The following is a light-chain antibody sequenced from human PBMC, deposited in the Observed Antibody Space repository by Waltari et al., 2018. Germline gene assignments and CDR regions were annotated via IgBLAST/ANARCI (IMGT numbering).Light chain of an antibody. CDR3: SSYTGSSALVV. J-gene: IGLJ2*01. V-gene: IGLV2-14*03. CDR1: TIDIGSYNY. Sequence: QSALTQPASVSGSPGQSITIPCSGSTIDIGSYNYVSWYHQHPGKAPNLIIFDVNRRPAGVSNRFSGSKSGLTASLTISGLQAEDEAEYYCSSYTGSSALVVFGGGTKLSVL. CDR2: DVN.